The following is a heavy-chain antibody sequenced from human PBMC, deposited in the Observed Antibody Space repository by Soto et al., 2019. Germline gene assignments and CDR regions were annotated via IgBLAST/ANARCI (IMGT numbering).Heavy chain of an antibody. D-gene: IGHD6-13*01. J-gene: IGHJ6*02. CDR3: ARESGIAAAGTFYYYYGMDV. V-gene: IGHV4-31*03. Sequence: SETLSLTCTVSGGSISSGGYYWSWIRQHPGKGLEWIGYIYYSGSTYYNPPLKSRVTISVDTSKNQFSLKLSSVTAADTAVYYCARESGIAAAGTFYYYYGMDVWGQGTTVTVSS. CDR2: IYYSGST. CDR1: GGSISSGGYY.